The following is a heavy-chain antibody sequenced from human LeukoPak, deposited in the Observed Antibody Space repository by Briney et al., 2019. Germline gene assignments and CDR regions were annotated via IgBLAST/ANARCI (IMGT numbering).Heavy chain of an antibody. Sequence: ASVKVSCKASGYTFASYDINWVRQATGQGLEWMGWMNPNSGNTSYAQNFQGRVTMTANTSITTAYMELSSLTSDDTAIYYCAKELSAFTSSYVYWGQGTLVTVSS. CDR2: MNPNSGNT. D-gene: IGHD2-2*01. J-gene: IGHJ4*02. V-gene: IGHV1-8*01. CDR1: GYTFASYD. CDR3: AKELSAFTSSYVY.